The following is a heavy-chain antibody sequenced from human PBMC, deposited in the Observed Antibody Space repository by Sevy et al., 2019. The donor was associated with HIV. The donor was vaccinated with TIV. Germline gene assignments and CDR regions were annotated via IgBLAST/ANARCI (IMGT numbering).Heavy chain of an antibody. V-gene: IGHV1-18*01. J-gene: IGHJ4*02. D-gene: IGHD6-13*01. CDR1: GYTFSNYA. Sequence: ASVKVSCKASGYTFSNYAVSWVRQAPGQGLEWLGWISADNGNKKYAQKFQGRVTMTTDTSTSTAYMELRSLRSDETAVYYCARESRAAGKDYWGQGTLVTVSS. CDR2: ISADNGNK. CDR3: ARESRAAGKDY.